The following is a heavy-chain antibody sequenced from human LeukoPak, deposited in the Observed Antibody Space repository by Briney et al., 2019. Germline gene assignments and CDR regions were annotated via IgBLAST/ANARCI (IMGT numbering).Heavy chain of an antibody. D-gene: IGHD6-19*01. J-gene: IGHJ4*02. V-gene: IGHV1-18*04. CDR1: GYSFTSYG. Sequence: ASVKVSCKASGYSFTSYGVSWVRQAPGQGLEWMGWISGYDGNTNSAPNLQGRVTMTTDTSTSTAYMELRSLRSDDTAMYYCASSGSSGWYYFDYWGQGTLVTVSS. CDR2: ISGYDGNT. CDR3: ASSGSSGWYYFDY.